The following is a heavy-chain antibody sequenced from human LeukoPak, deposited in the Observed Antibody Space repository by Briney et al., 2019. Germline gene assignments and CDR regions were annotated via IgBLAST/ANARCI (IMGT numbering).Heavy chain of an antibody. V-gene: IGHV2-26*01. CDR1: GFSLSNARMG. CDR2: IFSNDEK. Sequence: SGPTLVNPTETLTLTCTVSGFSLSNARMGVSWIRQPPGKALEWLAHIFSNDEKSYSTSLKSRLTISKDTSKSQVVLTMTNMDPVDTATYYCARMGCSGGSCYSSLTSNWFGPWGQGTLVTVSS. J-gene: IGHJ5*02. D-gene: IGHD2-15*01. CDR3: ARMGCSGGSCYSSLTSNWFGP.